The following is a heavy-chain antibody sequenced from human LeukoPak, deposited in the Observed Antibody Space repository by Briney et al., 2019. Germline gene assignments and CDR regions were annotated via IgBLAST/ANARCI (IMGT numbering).Heavy chain of an antibody. J-gene: IGHJ6*02. CDR3: ARDYYGSGSYYSPSYYYYYGMDV. CDR2: IYYSGST. CDR1: VGSISSSSYY. V-gene: IGHV4-39*07. D-gene: IGHD3-10*01. Sequence: PSETLSLTCTVSVGSISSSSYYWGWMRQPPGKGLEWIGSIYYSGSTYYNPSLKSRVTISVDTSKDQFSLKLSSVTAADTAVYYCARDYYGSGSYYSPSYYYYYGMDVWGQGTTVTVSS.